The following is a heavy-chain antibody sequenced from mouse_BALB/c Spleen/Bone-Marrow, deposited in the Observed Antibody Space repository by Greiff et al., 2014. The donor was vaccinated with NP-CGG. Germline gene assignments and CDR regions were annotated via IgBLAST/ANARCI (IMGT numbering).Heavy chain of an antibody. Sequence: LQESGAELVKPGASVKLSCKASGYTFTSYWMHRVKQRPGQGLEWIGEIDPSDSYTNYNQKFKGKATLTVDKSSSTAYMQLSSLTSEDSAVYYCARGLYGNSGYWGQGTTLTVSS. J-gene: IGHJ2*01. CDR2: IDPSDSYT. CDR1: GYTFTSYW. V-gene: IGHV1-69*02. CDR3: ARGLYGNSGY. D-gene: IGHD2-1*01.